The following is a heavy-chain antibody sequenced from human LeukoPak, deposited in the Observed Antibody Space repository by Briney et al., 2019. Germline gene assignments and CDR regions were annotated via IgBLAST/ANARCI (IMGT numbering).Heavy chain of an antibody. J-gene: IGHJ5*02. D-gene: IGHD1-26*01. CDR3: AKDGQELGFNWFDP. CDR2: IRYDGSNK. V-gene: IGHV3-30*02. Sequence: GGSLRLSCAASGFIFSNFGIHWVRQAPGKGLEWVAFIRYDGSNKYYADSVKGRFTISRDNSKNTLYLQMNSLRAEDTAVYYCAKDGQELGFNWFDPWGQGTLVTVSS. CDR1: GFIFSNFG.